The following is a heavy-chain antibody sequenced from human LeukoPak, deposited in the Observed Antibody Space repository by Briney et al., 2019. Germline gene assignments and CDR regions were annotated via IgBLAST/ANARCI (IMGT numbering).Heavy chain of an antibody. CDR2: IYYSGST. D-gene: IGHD2-2*01. Sequence: KPSETLSLTCTVSGGSISSSSYYWGWIRQPPGKGLEWIGSIYYSGSTYYNPSLKSRVTISVDTSKNQFSLKLSSVTAADTAVYYCARRSTSYYYYMDVWGKGTTVTVSS. CDR1: GGSISSSSYY. V-gene: IGHV4-39*01. J-gene: IGHJ6*03. CDR3: ARRSTSYYYYMDV.